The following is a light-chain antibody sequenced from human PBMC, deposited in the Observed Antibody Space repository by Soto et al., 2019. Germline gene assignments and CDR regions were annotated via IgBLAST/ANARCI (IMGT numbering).Light chain of an antibody. J-gene: IGKJ1*01. V-gene: IGKV3-15*01. CDR1: QSVSNN. CDR3: QQYNNWPRT. CDR2: AAS. Sequence: EVVMTQSPATLSVSPGERATLSCRASQSVSNNLAWYQQKPGQAPRLLMYAASTGATGIPARFSGSRSGTEFTLTISSLQSEDFAVYYCQQYNNWPRTFGQGTKV.